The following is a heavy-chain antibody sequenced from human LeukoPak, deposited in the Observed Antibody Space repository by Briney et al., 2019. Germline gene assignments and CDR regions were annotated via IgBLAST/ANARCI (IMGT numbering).Heavy chain of an antibody. CDR1: AGTFSSYA. CDR3: AREPVAYCGGDCLNWFDP. J-gene: IGHJ5*02. V-gene: IGHV1-69*13. Sequence: SVKVSCKASAGTFSSYAISWVRQAPGQGLERVGGIIPIFGTANYAQKFQGRVTITADESTSTAYMELSSLRSEDTAVYYCAREPVAYCGGDCLNWFDPWGQGTLVTVSS. CDR2: IIPIFGTA. D-gene: IGHD2-21*01.